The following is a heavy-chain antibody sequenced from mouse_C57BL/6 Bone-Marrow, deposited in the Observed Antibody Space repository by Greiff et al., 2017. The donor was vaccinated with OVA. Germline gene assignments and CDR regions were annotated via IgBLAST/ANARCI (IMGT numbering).Heavy chain of an antibody. CDR2: IWSGGST. V-gene: IGHV2-2*01. CDR1: GFSLTSYG. Sequence: QVQLQQSGPGLVQPSQSLSITCTVSGFSLTSYGVHWVRQSPGKGLEWLGVIWSGGSTDYHAAFISRLTISKANSKSQVFFKMNSLQADDTAIYYCARWLPTRDYFDYWGQGTTLTVSS. CDR3: ARWLPTRDYFDY. J-gene: IGHJ2*01. D-gene: IGHD2-2*01.